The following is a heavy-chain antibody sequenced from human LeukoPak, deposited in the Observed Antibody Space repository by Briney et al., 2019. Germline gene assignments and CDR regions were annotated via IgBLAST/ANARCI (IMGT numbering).Heavy chain of an antibody. J-gene: IGHJ5*02. Sequence: ASVKVSCKASGYTFTGYYMHWVRQAPGQGLEWMGWINPNSGGTNYAQKFQGRVTMTTDTSISTAYMALSRLRSADTAVYYFSRSARGWYVANWFDPWGQGTLVTVSS. CDR3: SRSARGWYVANWFDP. CDR1: GYTFTGYY. V-gene: IGHV1-2*02. CDR2: INPNSGGT. D-gene: IGHD6-19*01.